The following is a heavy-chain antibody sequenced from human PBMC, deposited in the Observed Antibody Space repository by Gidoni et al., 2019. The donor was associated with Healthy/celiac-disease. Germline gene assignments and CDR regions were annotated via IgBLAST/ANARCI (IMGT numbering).Heavy chain of an antibody. CDR3: ARVRKDMVRGVRDPNYNWFDP. D-gene: IGHD3-10*01. CDR1: GFTFSDYY. CDR2: ISSISIHT. J-gene: IGHJ5*02. V-gene: IGHV3-11*06. Sequence: QVQLVESGGGLVKPGGSLRLSCAASGFTFSDYYMSGIRQAPGKGLEWVSYISSISIHTNYADSVKGRFPISRDNAKNSLYLQMNSLRAEDTAVYYCARVRKDMVRGVRDPNYNWFDPWGQGTLVTVSS.